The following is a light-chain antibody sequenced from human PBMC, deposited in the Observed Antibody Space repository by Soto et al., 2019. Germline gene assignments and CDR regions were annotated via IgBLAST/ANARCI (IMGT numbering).Light chain of an antibody. Sequence: DIQKTQSPSSLSASVGDRVTISCRASQSISSYLNWYQQKPGKAPKLLIYAASNLQSGVPSRFSGSGSGTDFTLTINSLQPEDFATYYCQQSYSTSWTFGQGTKVEIK. J-gene: IGKJ1*01. CDR3: QQSYSTSWT. V-gene: IGKV1-39*01. CDR2: AAS. CDR1: QSISSY.